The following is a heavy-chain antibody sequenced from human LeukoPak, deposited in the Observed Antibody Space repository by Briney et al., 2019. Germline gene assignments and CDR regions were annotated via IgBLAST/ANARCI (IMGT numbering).Heavy chain of an antibody. V-gene: IGHV3-74*01. D-gene: IGHD1-14*01. J-gene: IGHJ4*02. CDR1: GFSFSSYW. CDR2: ISSDGSDT. CDR3: ARDQTQTGPTTVDH. Sequence: GGSLRPSCVASGFSFSSYWMHWVRQDPGKGLMWVARISSDGSDTKYGDSVKGRFTISRDNAKNTLYLQMNSLRAEDTAVYYCARDQTQTGPTTVDHWGQGTQVTVSS.